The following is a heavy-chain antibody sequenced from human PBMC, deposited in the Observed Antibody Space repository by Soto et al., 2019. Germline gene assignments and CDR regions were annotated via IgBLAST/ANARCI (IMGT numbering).Heavy chain of an antibody. CDR3: ASVDFGAYIPHFVY. J-gene: IGHJ4*02. Sequence: GGSLRLSCEAAGFAFNSYGINWVRQAPGKGLEWVSAITGSGGTTYYADSVKGRFTISRDNSKNTLYLQMDSLRAEDTAVYFCASVDFGAYIPHFVYWGQGTRVTVSS. CDR1: GFAFNSYG. CDR2: ITGSGGTT. D-gene: IGHD4-17*01. V-gene: IGHV3-23*01.